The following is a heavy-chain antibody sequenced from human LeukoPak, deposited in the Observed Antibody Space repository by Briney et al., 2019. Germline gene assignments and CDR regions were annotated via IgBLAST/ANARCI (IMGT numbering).Heavy chain of an antibody. J-gene: IGHJ6*03. CDR2: INYSGST. D-gene: IGHD2-2*01. CDR3: ARRRTTGQSGYMDV. Sequence: SETLSLTCAVSGGSISTYYWSWIRQPPGKGPEWIGDINYSGSTNYNPSLKSRVTISVGTSKNQFSLNLTSVTAADTAVYYCARRRTTGQSGYMDVWGKGTTVTVSS. V-gene: IGHV4-59*08. CDR1: GGSISTYY.